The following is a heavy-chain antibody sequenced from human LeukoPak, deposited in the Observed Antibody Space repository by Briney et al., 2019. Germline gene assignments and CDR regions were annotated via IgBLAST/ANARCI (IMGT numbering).Heavy chain of an antibody. CDR2: ISGSGGST. D-gene: IGHD4-17*01. V-gene: IGHV3-23*01. CDR1: GFAFSSYA. Sequence: GGSLRLSCAASGFAFSSYAMSWVRQAPGKGLEWVSAISGSGGSTYYADSVKGRFTISRDNSKNTLYLQMNSLRAEDTAVYYCAKDDRPPTTATTDPWFDPWGQGTLVTVSS. CDR3: AKDDRPPTTATTDPWFDP. J-gene: IGHJ5*02.